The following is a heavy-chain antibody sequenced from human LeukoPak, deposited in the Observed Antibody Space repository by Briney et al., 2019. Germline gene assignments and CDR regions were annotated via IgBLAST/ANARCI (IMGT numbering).Heavy chain of an antibody. CDR2: IYYSGNT. J-gene: IGHJ4*02. CDR3: ARDYGDYNFDY. CDR1: GGCISSSSHY. V-gene: IGHV4-39*02. Sequence: SETLSLTCTVSGGCISSSSHYCGWIRQPPGKGLEWIGTIYYSGNTNYNPSLKSRVTVSVDTSKNHFSLKLNSVTAADTAVYYCARDYGDYNFDYWGQGTLVTVSS. D-gene: IGHD4-17*01.